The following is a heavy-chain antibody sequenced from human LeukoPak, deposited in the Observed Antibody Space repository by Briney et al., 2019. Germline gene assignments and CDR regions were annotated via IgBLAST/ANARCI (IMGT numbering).Heavy chain of an antibody. CDR3: AMNTGCRSGQGYMDV. J-gene: IGHJ6*03. Sequence: ASVKVSCKASGYTFTGYYMHWVRQAPGQRLEWMGWINPNSVGTNYAQKFQGRVTMTRDTSISTAYMERSRLRSDDTAAYYCAMNTGCRSGQGYMDVWGKGTTVTVSS. D-gene: IGHD6-25*01. CDR2: INPNSVGT. CDR1: GYTFTGYY. V-gene: IGHV1-2*02.